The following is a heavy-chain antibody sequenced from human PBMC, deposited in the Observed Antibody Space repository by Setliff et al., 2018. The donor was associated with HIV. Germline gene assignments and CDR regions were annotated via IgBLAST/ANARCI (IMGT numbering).Heavy chain of an antibody. J-gene: IGHJ3*02. CDR2: IYYSGST. CDR3: ARHSDFWSEDAFDI. CDR1: GDSINSGNYY. Sequence: SETLSLTCTVSGDSINSGNYYWSWIRQHPGKGLEWIGYIYYSGSTYYSPSLKSRVTISEDTSKNQFSLKLSSVTAADTALYYCARHSDFWSEDAFDIWGQGTMVTVSS. V-gene: IGHV4-30-4*08. D-gene: IGHD3-3*01.